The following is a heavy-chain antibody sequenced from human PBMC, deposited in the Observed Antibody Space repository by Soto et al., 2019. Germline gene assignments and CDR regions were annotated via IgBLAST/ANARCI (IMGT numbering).Heavy chain of an antibody. D-gene: IGHD5-12*01. CDR2: ISWNSGII. Sequence: GGSLRLSCAASGFTFDDYAMHWVRPAPGKGLEWVSGISWNSGIIGDADSVKGRFTISRDNAKNSLYLQMNSLRAEDTALYYCAKVCGLSRDGYNKGAFDIWGQGTMVTVSS. CDR1: GFTFDDYA. V-gene: IGHV3-9*01. J-gene: IGHJ3*02. CDR3: AKVCGLSRDGYNKGAFDI.